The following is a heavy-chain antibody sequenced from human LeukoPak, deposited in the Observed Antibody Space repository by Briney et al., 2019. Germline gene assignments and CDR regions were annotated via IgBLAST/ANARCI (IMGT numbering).Heavy chain of an antibody. V-gene: IGHV3-11*05. CDR3: ARDIEVAGYYYYYYGMDV. J-gene: IGHJ6*02. D-gene: IGHD2-21*01. CDR1: GFTFSDYY. Sequence: GGSLRLSCAASGFTFSDYYMSWIRQAPGKGLERVSYISSSSSYTNYADSVKGRFTISRDNAKNSLYLQMNSLRAEDTAVYYCARDIEVAGYYYYYYGMDVWGQGTTVTVSS. CDR2: ISSSSSYT.